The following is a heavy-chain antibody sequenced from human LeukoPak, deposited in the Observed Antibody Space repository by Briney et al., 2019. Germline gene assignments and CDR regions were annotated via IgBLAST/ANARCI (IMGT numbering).Heavy chain of an antibody. D-gene: IGHD3-10*01. J-gene: IGHJ4*02. CDR2: IYSSGST. CDR3: ARDPSLRFGEPYFDS. V-gene: IGHV4-4*07. Sequence: SETLSLTCTVSGGSLSNYYWNWIRQPAGKGLEWIGRIYSSGSTNYNSSLESRVSMSVDTSKNQFSLKLSSVTAADTAVYYCARDPSLRFGEPYFDSWGQGTLVTVSS. CDR1: GGSLSNYY.